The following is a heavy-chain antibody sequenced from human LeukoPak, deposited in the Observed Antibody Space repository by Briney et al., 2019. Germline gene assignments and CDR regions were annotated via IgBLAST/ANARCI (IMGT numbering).Heavy chain of an antibody. CDR1: GGSISSYY. J-gene: IGHJ4*02. CDR2: IHTSGST. Sequence: SETLSLTCTVSGGSISSYYWSWIRQPPGKGLEWIGRIHTSGSTNYNPSLKSRVTMSVDTSKNQFSLKLSSVTAADTAVYYCARNTFKNSSSWYVGDYFDYWGQGTLVTVSS. CDR3: ARNTFKNSSSWYVGDYFDY. V-gene: IGHV4-4*07. D-gene: IGHD6-13*01.